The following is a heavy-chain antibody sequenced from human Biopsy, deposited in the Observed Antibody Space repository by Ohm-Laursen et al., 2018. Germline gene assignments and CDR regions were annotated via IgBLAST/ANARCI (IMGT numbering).Heavy chain of an antibody. V-gene: IGHV4-61*01. CDR3: ARGRRTSGWPYFAN. D-gene: IGHD6-19*01. Sequence: SDTLSLTCTVSGDSLSSGPDNWSWVRQPPGQGLEYIGFIYSGGNTNYNPSLQNRVTMSVDMSKNQFSLKLSSVIAADTAVYYCARGRRTSGWPYFANWGQGTLVIVSS. CDR1: GDSLSSGPDN. CDR2: IYSGGNT. J-gene: IGHJ4*02.